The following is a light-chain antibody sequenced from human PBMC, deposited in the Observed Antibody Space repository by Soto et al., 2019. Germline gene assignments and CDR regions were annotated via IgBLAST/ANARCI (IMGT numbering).Light chain of an antibody. CDR1: SSDVGAYNY. J-gene: IGLJ1*01. V-gene: IGLV2-14*01. Sequence: SALTQPASVSGSPGQSITISCTGTSSDVGAYNYVSWYQQYPGKAPKLMIYGVTNRPSGVSNRFSGSKTGNTASLTISGLQAEDEADYYSFSHRGGDSHVFGTGTKVTVL. CDR2: GVT. CDR3: FSHRGGDSHV.